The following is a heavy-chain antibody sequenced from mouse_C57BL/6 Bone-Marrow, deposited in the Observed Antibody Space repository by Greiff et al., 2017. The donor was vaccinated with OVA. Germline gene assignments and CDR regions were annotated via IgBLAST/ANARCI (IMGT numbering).Heavy chain of an antibody. CDR3: ARSRGMVTGFDY. Sequence: VQLQQPGAELVKPGASVKMSCKASGYTFTSYWITWVKQRPGQGLEWIGDIYPGSGSTNYNEKFKSKATLTVDTSSSTAYMQLSSLTSEDSAVDYCARSRGMVTGFDYWGQGTTLTVSS. CDR1: GYTFTSYW. D-gene: IGHD2-2*01. J-gene: IGHJ2*01. CDR2: IYPGSGST. V-gene: IGHV1-55*01.